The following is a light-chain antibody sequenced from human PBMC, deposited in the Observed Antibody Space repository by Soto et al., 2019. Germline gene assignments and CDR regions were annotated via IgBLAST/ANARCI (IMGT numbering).Light chain of an antibody. CDR2: KVS. V-gene: IGKV2-30*02. J-gene: IGKJ1*01. CDR1: QSLVHSDGNTY. Sequence: VLTQSPATLSLSPGERATLSCRSSQSLVHSDGNTYLNWLQQRPGQSPRRLIYKVSNRDSGVPDRFSGSGSGTDFTLTISRVEAEDVAVYYCVQGTHWPRAFGQGTKVEIK. CDR3: VQGTHWPRA.